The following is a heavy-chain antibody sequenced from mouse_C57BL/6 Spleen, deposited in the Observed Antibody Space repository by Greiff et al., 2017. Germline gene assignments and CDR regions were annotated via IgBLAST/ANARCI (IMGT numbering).Heavy chain of an antibody. V-gene: IGHV2-2*01. CDR3: ARNTLYYYGSSYWYFDV. J-gene: IGHJ1*03. CDR1: GFSLTSYG. D-gene: IGHD1-1*01. Sequence: VQLQQSGPGLVQPSQSLSITCTVSGFSLTSYGVHWVRQSPGKGLEWLGVIWSGGSTDYNAAFISRMTISKDNSKSQVFFKMNSLQAYDTAIYYCARNTLYYYGSSYWYFDVWGTGTTVTVSS. CDR2: IWSGGST.